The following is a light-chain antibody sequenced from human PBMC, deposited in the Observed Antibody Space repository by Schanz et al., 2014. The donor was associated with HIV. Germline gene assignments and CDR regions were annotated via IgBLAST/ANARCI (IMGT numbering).Light chain of an antibody. J-gene: IGKJ1*01. CDR2: DTS. V-gene: IGKV3-20*01. Sequence: EIVLTQSPGTLSLSAGERATLSCRASQSLNSNYFAWYQQKPGQAPRLLIYDTSNRATGIPARFSGSGSGTDFTLTISRLEPEDFAVYYCHQYGSSPTWTFGQGTKVEIK. CDR3: HQYGSSPTWT. CDR1: QSLNSNY.